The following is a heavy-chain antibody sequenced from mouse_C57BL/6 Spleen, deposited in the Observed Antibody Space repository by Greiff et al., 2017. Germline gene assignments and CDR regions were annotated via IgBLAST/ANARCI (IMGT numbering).Heavy chain of an antibody. CDR1: GFTFSSYA. V-gene: IGHV5-4*01. D-gene: IGHD1-1*01. CDR3: ARDGASTEDYAMDY. Sequence: EVKLMESGGGLVKPGGSLKLSCAASGFTFSSYAMSWVRQTPEKRLEWVATISDGGSYTYYPDNVKGRFTISRDNAKNNLYLQMSHLKSEDTAMYYCARDGASTEDYAMDYWGQGTSVTVSS. CDR2: ISDGGSYT. J-gene: IGHJ4*01.